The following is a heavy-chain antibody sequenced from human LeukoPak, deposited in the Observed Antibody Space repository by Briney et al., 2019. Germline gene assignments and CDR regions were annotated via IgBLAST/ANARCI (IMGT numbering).Heavy chain of an antibody. V-gene: IGHV3-7*01. D-gene: IGHD4-17*01. J-gene: IGHJ4*02. CDR1: GFTFSSSW. CDR3: ATDDYGPAGY. CDR2: MNGDGTEK. Sequence: GGSLRLSCVASGFTFSSSWMTWVRQAPGMGLEWVANMNGDGTEKYYVDSVRGRFTISRDNAKSSVYLQMSSLRVEDTAVYYCATDDYGPAGYGGQGTLVTVSS.